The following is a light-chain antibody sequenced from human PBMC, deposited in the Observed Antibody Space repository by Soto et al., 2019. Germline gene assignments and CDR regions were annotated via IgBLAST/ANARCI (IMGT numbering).Light chain of an antibody. CDR2: AAS. J-gene: IGKJ3*01. Sequence: IQMTQSPTSLSASVGDRVTITCRASQDIRNFVAWYQQKPGKAPKLLIYAASTLQSGVPSRFSGSGTGTDFTLTINSLQPEDVATYSCQKYSSVPVFGPGTKVESK. V-gene: IGKV1-27*01. CDR3: QKYSSVPV. CDR1: QDIRNF.